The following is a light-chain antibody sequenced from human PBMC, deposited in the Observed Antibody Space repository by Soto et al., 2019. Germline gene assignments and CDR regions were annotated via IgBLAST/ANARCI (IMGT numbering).Light chain of an antibody. CDR1: SNDVGGYDY. J-gene: IGLJ1*01. CDR3: SAHPGASTLDYV. CDR2: EVS. V-gene: IGLV2-14*01. Sequence: QSVLTQPASVSGSPGQSSTISCTGTSNDVGGYDYVSWYQQYPGKAPKLMIYEVSYRPSGVSNRFSGAKSGNTSSLTISGLQPEDEADYYCSAHPGASTLDYVFGTGTKVTVL.